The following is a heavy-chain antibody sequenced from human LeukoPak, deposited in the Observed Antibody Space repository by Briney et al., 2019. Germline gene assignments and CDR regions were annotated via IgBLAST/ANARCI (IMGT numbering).Heavy chain of an antibody. Sequence: SQTLSLTCTVSGGSISSGSYYWRWIRQPAGKGLEWIGRIYTSGSTNYNPSLKSRVTISVDTSKNQFSLKLSSVTAADTAVYYCASGCSGGSCYSLDYYYYYYMDVWGKGTTVTVSS. CDR2: IYTSGST. V-gene: IGHV4-61*02. CDR1: GGSISSGSYY. J-gene: IGHJ6*03. CDR3: ASGCSGGSCYSLDYYYYYYMDV. D-gene: IGHD2-15*01.